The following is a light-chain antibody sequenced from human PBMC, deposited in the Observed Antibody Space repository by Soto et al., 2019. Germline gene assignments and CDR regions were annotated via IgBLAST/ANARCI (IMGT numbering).Light chain of an antibody. CDR2: GAS. V-gene: IGKV3-20*01. CDR1: QSVSSSY. Sequence: EIVLTQSPGTLSLSPGERATLSCRASQSVSSSYLAWYQQKPGQAPRLLIYGASSRAPGIPDRFSGSGSGTDFTLTISRLEPEDFAVYYCQQYGSSPPNFGQGTRLEIK. CDR3: QQYGSSPPN. J-gene: IGKJ5*01.